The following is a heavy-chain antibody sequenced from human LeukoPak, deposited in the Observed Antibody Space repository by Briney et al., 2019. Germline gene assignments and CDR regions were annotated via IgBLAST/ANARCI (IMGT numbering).Heavy chain of an antibody. Sequence: GGSLRLSCVASGFTFSNSVMNWLRQAPGKGLEWVSSLSSAGSTYYADSAKGRFTISNDHSTNTLFLSMTNPRAEDTATYYCARARRTYWFFDLWGRGTLVTVSS. D-gene: IGHD1-7*01. J-gene: IGHJ2*01. CDR2: LSSAGST. CDR3: ARARRTYWFFDL. V-gene: IGHV3-23*01. CDR1: GFTFSNSV.